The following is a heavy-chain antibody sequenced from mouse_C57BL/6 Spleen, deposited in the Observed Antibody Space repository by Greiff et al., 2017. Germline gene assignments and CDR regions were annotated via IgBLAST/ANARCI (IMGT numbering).Heavy chain of an antibody. Sequence: QVHVKQSGAELVRPGASVTLSCKASGYTFTDYEMHWVKQTPVHGLEWIGAIDPETGGTAYNQKFKGKAILTADKSSSTAYMELRSLTSEDSAVYYCTSNYPGGTGTTVTVSS. J-gene: IGHJ1*03. CDR3: TSNYP. CDR2: IDPETGGT. D-gene: IGHD2-1*01. V-gene: IGHV1-15*01. CDR1: GYTFTDYE.